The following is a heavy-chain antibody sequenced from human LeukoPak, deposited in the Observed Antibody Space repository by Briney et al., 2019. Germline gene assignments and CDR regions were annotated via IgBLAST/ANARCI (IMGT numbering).Heavy chain of an antibody. CDR1: GGSFSGYY. V-gene: IGHV4-34*01. CDR2: INHSGST. CDR3: ARGIGYSSSWYRRNWFDP. Sequence: SETLSLTCAVYGGSFSGYYWSWIRQPPGKGLEWIGEINHSGSTNYNPPLKSRVTISVDTSKNQFSLKLSSVTAADTAVYYCARGIGYSSSWYRRNWFDPWGQGTLVTVSP. J-gene: IGHJ5*02. D-gene: IGHD6-13*01.